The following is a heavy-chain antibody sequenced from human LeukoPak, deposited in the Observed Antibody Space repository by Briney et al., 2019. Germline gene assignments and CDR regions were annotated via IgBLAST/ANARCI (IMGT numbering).Heavy chain of an antibody. V-gene: IGHV3-15*01. CDR1: GFTFSSAW. CDR2: IKSRSDGGST. J-gene: IGHJ4*02. Sequence: GGSLRLSCAASGFTFSSAWLTWVRQAPGKGLEWVGHIKSRSDGGSTDYSAAVKGRFTVSRDDSRNMVHLQMNSLKTEDSAVYYCATQFYNNGYNFWGQGTPVTVSS. CDR3: ATQFYNNGYNF. D-gene: IGHD5-24*01.